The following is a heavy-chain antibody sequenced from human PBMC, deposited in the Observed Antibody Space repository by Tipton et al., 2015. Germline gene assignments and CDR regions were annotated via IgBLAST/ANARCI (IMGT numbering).Heavy chain of an antibody. CDR1: AYSISSDYY. CDR2: ISHSGNT. J-gene: IGHJ4*02. D-gene: IGHD4-17*01. V-gene: IGHV4-38-2*01. Sequence: TLSLTCAVSAYSISSDYYWGWIRQPPGKGLEWIGSISHSGNTYYNPSLKSRVTISVDTSKNQFSLKLSSVTAADTAVYYCARVSHYGDIDSWGQGTLVTVSS. CDR3: ARVSHYGDIDS.